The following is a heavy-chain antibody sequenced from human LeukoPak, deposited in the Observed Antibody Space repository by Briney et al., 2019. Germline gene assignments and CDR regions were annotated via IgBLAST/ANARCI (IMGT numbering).Heavy chain of an antibody. D-gene: IGHD5-18*01. CDR3: AKNGGDSYGTGHFDY. Sequence: SGGSLRLSCAASGFMFSSYAMTWVRQAPGKGLEWVSAIGGSGAGTYYADSVKGRFTISRDNSRNTLYLQMNGLRVEDTAVYYCAKNGGDSYGTGHFDYWGQGTLVTVSS. CDR2: IGGSGAGT. J-gene: IGHJ4*02. CDR1: GFMFSSYA. V-gene: IGHV3-23*01.